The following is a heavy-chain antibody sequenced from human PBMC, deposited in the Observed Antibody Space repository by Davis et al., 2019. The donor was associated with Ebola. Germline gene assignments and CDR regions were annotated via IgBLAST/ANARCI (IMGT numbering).Heavy chain of an antibody. D-gene: IGHD2-2*01. J-gene: IGHJ5*02. CDR1: EYSFSSYW. Sequence: GESLKISCKGSEYSFSSYWIGWVRQMPGKGLEWMGIIYPGDSDTRYSPSFQGQVTISADKSISTAYLQWSSLKASDTAMYYCARGYIVVVPAVENYARGFGWFDPWGQGTLVTVSS. CDR3: ARGYIVVVPAVENYARGFGWFDP. CDR2: IYPGDSDT. V-gene: IGHV5-51*01.